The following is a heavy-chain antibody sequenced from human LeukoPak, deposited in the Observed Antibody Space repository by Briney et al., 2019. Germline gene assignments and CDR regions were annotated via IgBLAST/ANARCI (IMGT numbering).Heavy chain of an antibody. Sequence: GASVKVSCKASGYTFTSYGISWVRQAPGQGLEWMGWISAYNGNTNYAQKLQGRVTMTTDTSTSTAYMELRSLRSDDTAMYYCARVGKGGAVGAADAFDIWGQGTMVTVSS. CDR1: GYTFTSYG. CDR3: ARVGKGGAVGAADAFDI. J-gene: IGHJ3*02. V-gene: IGHV1-18*01. D-gene: IGHD1-26*01. CDR2: ISAYNGNT.